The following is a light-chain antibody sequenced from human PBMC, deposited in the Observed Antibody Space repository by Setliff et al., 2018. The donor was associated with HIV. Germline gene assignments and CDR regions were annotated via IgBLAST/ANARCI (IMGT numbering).Light chain of an antibody. CDR1: SSNIGSNI. CDR3: SSSVSGDPWI. J-gene: IGLJ2*01. V-gene: IGLV1-44*01. CDR2: SDH. Sequence: QSVLTQPPSASGTPGQRVTISCSGSSSNIGSNIVNWYQQFPGTAPKLLIYSDHQRPSGVPDRFSGSKSCTSASLAISGLQSEDEAYYYCSSSVSGDPWIFAGGTKVTVL.